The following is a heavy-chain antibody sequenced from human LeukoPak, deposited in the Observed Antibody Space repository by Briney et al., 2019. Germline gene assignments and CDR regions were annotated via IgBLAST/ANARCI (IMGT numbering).Heavy chain of an antibody. CDR2: IYSGGST. CDR3: ASGSHYYDIPNAFDI. Sequence: PGGSLRLSCAASGFTVSSNYMSWVRQAPGKGLGWVSVIYSGGSTYYADSVKGRFTISRDNSKNTLYLQMNSLRAEDTAVYYCASGSHYYDIPNAFDIWVQGTMVTVSS. V-gene: IGHV3-53*01. CDR1: GFTVSSNY. D-gene: IGHD3-22*01. J-gene: IGHJ3*02.